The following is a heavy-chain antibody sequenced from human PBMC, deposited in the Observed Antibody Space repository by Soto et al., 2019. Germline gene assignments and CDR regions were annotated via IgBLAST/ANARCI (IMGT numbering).Heavy chain of an antibody. CDR1: GGSISSSSYY. V-gene: IGHV4-61*01. Sequence: SETLSLTCTVSGGSISSSSYYWGWIRQPPGKGLEWIGYIYYSGSTNYNPSLKSRVTISVDTSKNQFSLKLSSVTAADTAVYYCAREWAGYNWFDPWGQGTLVTVSS. CDR2: IYYSGST. J-gene: IGHJ5*02. CDR3: AREWAGYNWFDP.